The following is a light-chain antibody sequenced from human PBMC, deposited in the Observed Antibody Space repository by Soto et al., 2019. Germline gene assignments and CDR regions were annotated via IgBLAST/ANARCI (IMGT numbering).Light chain of an antibody. CDR3: QQRHMWTIT. CDR1: RSVRTK. V-gene: IGKV3-11*01. J-gene: IGKJ5*01. CDR2: DAY. Sequence: IVMTQSAAALSVSPGERATLSCRASRSVRTKLAWYQQKPGQAPRLLIYDAYNRATGIPPRFSGSGSGTDCTLTISSLEPEDSAVYYCQQRHMWTITFGQGTRLEI.